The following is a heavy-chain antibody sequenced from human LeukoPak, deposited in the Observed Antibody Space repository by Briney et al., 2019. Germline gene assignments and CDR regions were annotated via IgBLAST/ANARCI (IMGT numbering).Heavy chain of an antibody. D-gene: IGHD3-10*01. V-gene: IGHV3-48*03. J-gene: IGHJ4*02. CDR3: ARDYRRITMVRGVHAGFYYFDY. CDR1: GFTFSSYE. CDR2: ISSSGSTI. Sequence: GGSLRLSCAASGFTFSSYEMHCVRQAPGKGLQWVSYISSSGSTIYYAGSVKGRFTISRDNAKNSLYLQMNSLRAEDTAVYYCARDYRRITMVRGVHAGFYYFDYWGQGTLVTVSS.